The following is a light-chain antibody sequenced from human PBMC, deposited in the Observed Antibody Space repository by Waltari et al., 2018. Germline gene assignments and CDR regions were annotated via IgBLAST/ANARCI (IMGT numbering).Light chain of an antibody. CDR2: RNT. V-gene: IGLV1-47*01. J-gene: IGLJ2*01. CDR3: AAWDDSLSGRV. Sequence: QSVLTQPPSMSGIPGQRVTISCSGSHSNIGSNFVYWYQQSPGMAPQLLVFRNTPRPSGVPDRVSASKACASASLAISGLRSEDEADYYCAAWDDSLSGRVFGGGTKLTV. CDR1: HSNIGSNF.